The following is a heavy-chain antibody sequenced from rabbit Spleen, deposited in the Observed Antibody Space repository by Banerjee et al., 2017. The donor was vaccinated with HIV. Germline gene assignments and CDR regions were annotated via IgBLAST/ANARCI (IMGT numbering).Heavy chain of an antibody. CDR3: ARDRGSGWGDALDP. Sequence: QEQLVESGGGLVQPGGSLKLSCKASRFDFNSGGVSWVRQAPGKGLEWITCINMVTGKSVYASWAKGRFIMSRTSSTKVTLQMTSLTAADTATYFCARDRGSGWGDALDPWGPGTLVTV. J-gene: IGHJ2*01. D-gene: IGHD4-1*01. CDR2: INMVTGKS. CDR1: RFDFNSGG. V-gene: IGHV1S45*01.